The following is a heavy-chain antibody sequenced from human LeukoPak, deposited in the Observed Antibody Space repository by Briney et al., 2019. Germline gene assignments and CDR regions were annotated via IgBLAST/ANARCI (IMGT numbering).Heavy chain of an antibody. CDR1: GFTFSSYT. D-gene: IGHD4-11*01. CDR3: AREDHSNYNY. J-gene: IGHJ4*02. Sequence: GGSLRLSCAASGFTFSSYTMNWVRQSPGKGLEWISYIDSSSSTIYYADSVKGRFTISRDNAKNSLYLQMNSLRAEDTAVYYCAREDHSNYNYWGQGTLVTVSS. CDR2: IDSSSSTI. V-gene: IGHV3-48*04.